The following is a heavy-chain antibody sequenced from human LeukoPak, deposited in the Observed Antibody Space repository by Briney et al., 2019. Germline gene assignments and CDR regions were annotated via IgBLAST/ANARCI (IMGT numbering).Heavy chain of an antibody. CDR1: GYSFTSYW. D-gene: IGHD6-19*01. CDR3: ARQLDGPIAVGVPFDY. V-gene: IGHV5-51*01. J-gene: IGHJ4*02. Sequence: GESLKISCKGSGYSFTSYWIGWVRQMPGKGLEWMGIIYPGDSDTRYSPSFQGQVTISADKSISTAYLQWSSLKASDTAMYYCARQLDGPIAVGVPFDYWGQGTLVTVSS. CDR2: IYPGDSDT.